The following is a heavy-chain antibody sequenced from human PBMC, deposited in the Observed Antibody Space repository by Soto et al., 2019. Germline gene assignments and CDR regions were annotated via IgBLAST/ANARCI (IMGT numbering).Heavy chain of an antibody. Sequence: QVQLVQSGAEVKKPGASVKVSCKASGYTFTSYGISWVRQAPGQGLEWMGWISAYNGNTNYAQKLQGRVTMTTDTSTSTAYMEVRSLRCDDTTVDYCGGEAVKRPGSYYYYYYGMDVWGQGTTVTVSS. V-gene: IGHV1-18*01. J-gene: IGHJ6*02. CDR2: ISAYNGNT. CDR3: GGEAVKRPGSYYYYYYGMDV. CDR1: GYTFTSYG. D-gene: IGHD6-19*01.